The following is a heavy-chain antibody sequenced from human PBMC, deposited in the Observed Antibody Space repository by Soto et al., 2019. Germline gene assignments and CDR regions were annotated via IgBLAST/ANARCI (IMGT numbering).Heavy chain of an antibody. J-gene: IGHJ4*02. V-gene: IGHV3-53*05. CDR3: SSSDGWDMRNDY. CDR1: GFTVNTNF. D-gene: IGHD6-19*01. Sequence: GGSLRPSCAAYGFTVNTNFMNWVRQPPRKGLEWASRIHSGGSTYYADSVKARFTISRDNSNNTLYLQVSSLRVETTAVYSTSSSDGWDMRNDYWGQGTLATVSS. CDR2: IHSGGST.